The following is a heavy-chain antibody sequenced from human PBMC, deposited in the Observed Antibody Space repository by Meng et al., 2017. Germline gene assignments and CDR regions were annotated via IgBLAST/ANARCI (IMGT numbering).Heavy chain of an antibody. Sequence: QVQLVESGGVVVQPGRSMKLSCAASGFTVSSYAMHWVRQAPGKGLEWVAIISYDGSNKYYADSVKGRFTISRDNSKNTLYLQMNSLKPEDTAVYYCATDPAGDSYSRLWGQGTLVTVSS. D-gene: IGHD5-18*01. V-gene: IGHV3-30-3*01. CDR3: ATDPAGDSYSRL. J-gene: IGHJ4*02. CDR2: ISYDGSNK. CDR1: GFTVSSYA.